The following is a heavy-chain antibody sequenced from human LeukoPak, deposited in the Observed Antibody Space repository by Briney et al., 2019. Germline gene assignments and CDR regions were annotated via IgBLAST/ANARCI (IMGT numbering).Heavy chain of an antibody. CDR2: ISGSGAST. CDR1: GFTFNSYA. J-gene: IGHJ6*02. V-gene: IGHV3-23*01. Sequence: PGGSLRLSCAASGFTFNSYAMSWVRQAPGKGLEWVSAISGSGASTYYADAVKGRFTISRDNSKNTLYLQMNSLRDEDTAAYYCAKGPESSGYGYYYGMVVWGQGTTVTVSS. CDR3: AKGPESSGYGYYYGMVV. D-gene: IGHD3-22*01.